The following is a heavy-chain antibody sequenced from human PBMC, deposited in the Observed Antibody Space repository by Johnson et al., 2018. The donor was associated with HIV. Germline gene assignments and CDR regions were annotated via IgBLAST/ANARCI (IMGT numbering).Heavy chain of an antibody. Sequence: QVQLVESGGGVVQPGRSLRLSCVASGFTLSSYAMHWVRQAPGKGLEWVGVIAFDGETTDYAAPVKGRFAISRDDSKNTLYVQMNSLKTEDTAVYYCSRHGGAPYSSSWYPLFGAFDIWGQGTMVTVSS. J-gene: IGHJ3*02. CDR1: GFTLSSYA. D-gene: IGHD6-13*01. CDR2: IAFDGETT. CDR3: SRHGGAPYSSSWYPLFGAFDI. V-gene: IGHV3-30*09.